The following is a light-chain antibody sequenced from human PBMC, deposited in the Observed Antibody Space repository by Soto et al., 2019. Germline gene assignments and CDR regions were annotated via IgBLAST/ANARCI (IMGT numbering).Light chain of an antibody. Sequence: DTQMTQSPSSLSASVGDRVTITCQASQAINNYLNWYQQKPGKAPKLLIYDASTLEAGVPSRFSGSGSGTHFSFTISSLQPEDIATYYCQQYDDLPLTFGGGTKVEIK. J-gene: IGKJ4*01. CDR3: QQYDDLPLT. CDR2: DAS. CDR1: QAINNY. V-gene: IGKV1-33*01.